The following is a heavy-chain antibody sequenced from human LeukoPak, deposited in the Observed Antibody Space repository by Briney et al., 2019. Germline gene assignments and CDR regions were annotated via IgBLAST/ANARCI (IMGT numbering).Heavy chain of an antibody. V-gene: IGHV1-2*02. CDR2: IHPNNGDT. CDR1: GYTFSGTGWY. J-gene: IGHJ4*02. CDR3: ARDGPAQMVDLDY. Sequence: GGSVKVSCKASGYTFSGTGWYLYWLRQAPGQGLECMGWIHPNNGDTAYAQKFEGRVAMTRDTSISTAYMELRRLRPDDTAVYFCARDGPAQMVDLDYWGQGTLVTVPQ. D-gene: IGHD3-10*01.